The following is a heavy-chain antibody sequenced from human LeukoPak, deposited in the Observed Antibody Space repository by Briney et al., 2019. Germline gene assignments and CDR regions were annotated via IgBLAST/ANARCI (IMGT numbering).Heavy chain of an antibody. CDR1: GFTFSSYS. V-gene: IGHV3-21*01. J-gene: IGHJ6*02. Sequence: PGRSLRLSCAASGFTFSSYSMNWVRQAPGKGPEWVSSISSSSSYIYYADSVKGRFTISRDNAKNSLYLQMNSLRAEDTAVYYCARDLRLAVAEGNGMDVWGQGTTVTVSS. CDR2: ISSSSSYI. D-gene: IGHD6-19*01. CDR3: ARDLRLAVAEGNGMDV.